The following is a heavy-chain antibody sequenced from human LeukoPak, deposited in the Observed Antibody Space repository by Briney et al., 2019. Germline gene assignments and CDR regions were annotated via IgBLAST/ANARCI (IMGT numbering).Heavy chain of an antibody. Sequence: GGSLRLSCAASGFTFSNFVMSWVRQAPGKGLEWVSTISDTGLTTYYADSVKGQFTISRDTSKNTLCLQMNTLRPEDTAVYYCAKEEVPNDYWGQGTLVTVSS. V-gene: IGHV3-23*01. D-gene: IGHD2-2*01. CDR1: GFTFSNFV. CDR3: AKEEVPNDY. J-gene: IGHJ4*02. CDR2: ISDTGLTT.